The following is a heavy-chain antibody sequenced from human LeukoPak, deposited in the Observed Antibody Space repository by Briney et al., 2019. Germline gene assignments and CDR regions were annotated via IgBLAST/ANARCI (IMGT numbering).Heavy chain of an antibody. Sequence: PGGSLRLSCAASGFTVSSNYMSWVRQAPGKGLEWVSVIYSGGSTYYADSVKGRFTISRHNSKNTLYLQMNSLRAEDTAVYYCARVLSGYDSSGYGEYFDLWGRGTLVTVSS. CDR2: IYSGGST. J-gene: IGHJ2*01. D-gene: IGHD3-22*01. V-gene: IGHV3-53*04. CDR3: ARVLSGYDSSGYGEYFDL. CDR1: GFTVSSNY.